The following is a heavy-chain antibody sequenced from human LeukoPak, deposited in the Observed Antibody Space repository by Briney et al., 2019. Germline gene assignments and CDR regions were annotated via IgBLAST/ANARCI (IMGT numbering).Heavy chain of an antibody. CDR3: AKDSTIYYGSGSEFDY. Sequence: PGRSLRLSCAASGFTFSSYGMHWARQAPGKGLEWVAVISYDGSNKYYADSVKGRFTISRDNSKNTLYLQMNSLRAEDTAVYYCAKDSTIYYGSGSEFDYWGQGTLVTVSS. D-gene: IGHD3-10*01. CDR2: ISYDGSNK. CDR1: GFTFSSYG. V-gene: IGHV3-30*18. J-gene: IGHJ4*02.